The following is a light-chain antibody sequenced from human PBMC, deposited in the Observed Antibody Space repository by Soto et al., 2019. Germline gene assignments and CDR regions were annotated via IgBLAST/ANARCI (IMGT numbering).Light chain of an antibody. V-gene: IGKV1-5*01. Sequence: DIQMTQSPSTLSASVGDRVTITCRASQSISSWLAWYQQKPGKAPKLLIYDASSLESGVPSRFSGSGSGTEVTLTISSLQPDDFATYYCQQYNSYSITIGQGTRLEIK. CDR1: QSISSW. CDR3: QQYNSYSIT. CDR2: DAS. J-gene: IGKJ5*01.